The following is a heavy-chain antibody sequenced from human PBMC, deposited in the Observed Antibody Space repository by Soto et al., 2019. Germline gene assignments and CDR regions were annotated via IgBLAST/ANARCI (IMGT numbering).Heavy chain of an antibody. V-gene: IGHV3-23*01. D-gene: IGHD3-16*01. CDR1: GFTFSHFV. Sequence: EVQLLESGGDLVQPGGSLRLSCAASGFTFSHFVITWVRQAPGTGLEWVSRITGDGGQTFYADSVKGRFTITRHNSKNMVFLQMNRLRPEDTATYFCAKERRELCFGQDYSGRGTLVSDSS. J-gene: IGHJ4*02. CDR2: ITGDGGQT. CDR3: AKERRELCFGQDY.